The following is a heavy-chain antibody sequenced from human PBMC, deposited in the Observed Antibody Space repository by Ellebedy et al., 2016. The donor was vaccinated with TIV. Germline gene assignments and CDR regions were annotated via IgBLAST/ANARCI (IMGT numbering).Heavy chain of an antibody. Sequence: MPSETLSLTCSVSGDSISPYYWTWIRQTPAKGLEWIGYVSSTGNTTYNPSLQSRVAISLDTSKGQFSLRVSSVTAADTAMYYCARYRYREGGNELPSDIWGQGTMVTVSS. D-gene: IGHD5-18*01. CDR1: GDSISPYY. CDR3: ARYRYREGGNELPSDI. V-gene: IGHV4-59*01. J-gene: IGHJ3*02. CDR2: VSSTGNT.